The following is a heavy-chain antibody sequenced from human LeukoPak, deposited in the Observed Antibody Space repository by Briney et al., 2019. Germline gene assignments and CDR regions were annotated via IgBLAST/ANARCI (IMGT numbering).Heavy chain of an antibody. J-gene: IGHJ4*02. CDR3: ASSQSVWFGEYDY. Sequence: SETLSLTCAVYGGSFSGYYWTWIRQPPGKGLEWIGEINHSGSTNDNPSLKSRATISVDKSKNQFSLKLSSVTAADTAVYYCASSQSVWFGEYDYWGQGTLVTVSS. V-gene: IGHV4-34*04. CDR2: INHSGST. CDR1: GGSFSGYY. D-gene: IGHD3-10*01.